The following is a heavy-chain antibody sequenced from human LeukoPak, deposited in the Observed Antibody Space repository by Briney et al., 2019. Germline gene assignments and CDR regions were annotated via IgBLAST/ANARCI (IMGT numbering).Heavy chain of an antibody. CDR1: GFTFDDYA. V-gene: IGHV3-9*01. Sequence: GGSLRLSCAASGFTFDDYAMHWVRQAPGKGLEWVSGISWNSGSIGYADSVKGRFTISRDNAKNSLYLQMNSLRAEDTAVYYCCGASFGYWGQGPLVTVSS. CDR2: ISWNSGSI. D-gene: IGHD2-21*01. CDR3: CGASFGY. J-gene: IGHJ4*02.